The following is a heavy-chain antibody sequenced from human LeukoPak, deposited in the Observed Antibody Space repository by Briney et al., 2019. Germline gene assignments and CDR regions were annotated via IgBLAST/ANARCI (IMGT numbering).Heavy chain of an antibody. CDR1: GVSISSYY. D-gene: IGHD2-2*01. V-gene: IGHV4-4*07. J-gene: IGHJ5*02. Sequence: SETLSLTCTVSGVSISSYYWSWLRQPAGKGLEWIGRIYTSGSTNYNPSLKSRVTMSVDTSKNRFSLKLSSVTAADTAVYYCARYRYCSSTSCYDWFDPWGQGTLVTVSS. CDR3: ARYRYCSSTSCYDWFDP. CDR2: IYTSGST.